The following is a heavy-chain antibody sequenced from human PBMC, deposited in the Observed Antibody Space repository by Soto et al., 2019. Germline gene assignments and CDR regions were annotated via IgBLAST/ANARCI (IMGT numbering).Heavy chain of an antibody. Sequence: PSETLSLTCGVSGFAISRGYYWSWVRQPPGKGLEWIGSIYPSVSSYHNPSLATRLRLSIDTSKNQFTLNLTSVTAADTALYFCAREKVGTTFFDNWGQGIQVTVSS. CDR1: GFAISRGYY. J-gene: IGHJ4*02. CDR3: AREKVGTTFFDN. CDR2: IYPSVSS. V-gene: IGHV4-38-2*02. D-gene: IGHD1-1*01.